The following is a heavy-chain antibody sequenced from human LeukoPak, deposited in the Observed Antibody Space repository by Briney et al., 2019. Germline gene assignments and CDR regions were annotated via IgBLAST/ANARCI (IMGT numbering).Heavy chain of an antibody. D-gene: IGHD3-22*01. V-gene: IGHV4-59*01. CDR1: GGSISSYY. CDR2: IYYSGST. Sequence: SETLSLTCTVSGGSISSYYWGWIRQPPGKGLEWIGYIYYSGSTNYNPSLKSRVTISVDTSKNQFSLKLSSVTAADTAVYYCARANYDSSGYYPYYYYYYMDVWGKGTTVTVSS. J-gene: IGHJ6*03. CDR3: ARANYDSSGYYPYYYYYYMDV.